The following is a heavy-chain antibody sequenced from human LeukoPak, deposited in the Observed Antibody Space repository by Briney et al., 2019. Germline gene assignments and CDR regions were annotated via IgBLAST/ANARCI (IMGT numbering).Heavy chain of an antibody. CDR2: IYSAGAT. CDR1: GFTFSSSA. D-gene: IGHD1-26*01. Sequence: GGSLRLSCAASGFTFSSSAMSWVRQVPGKGLGWVSSIYSAGATHYAESVKGRFTISRDNSKNTLYLQMNSLRAEDMAVYYCARIEWERLGRAFDIWGQGTMVTVSS. J-gene: IGHJ3*02. CDR3: ARIEWERLGRAFDI. V-gene: IGHV3-53*01.